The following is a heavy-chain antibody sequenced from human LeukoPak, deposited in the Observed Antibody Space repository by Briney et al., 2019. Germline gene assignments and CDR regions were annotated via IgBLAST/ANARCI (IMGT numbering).Heavy chain of an antibody. Sequence: GGSLRLSCAASGFTFSSYAMSWVRQAPGKGLEWVSAISGSGGSTYYADSVKGRFTISRDNSKNTLYLQMNSLRAEDTAVYYCAKDSSLPAAYPFDAFDIWGQGTMVTVSS. CDR2: ISGSGGST. D-gene: IGHD2-2*01. J-gene: IGHJ3*02. CDR3: AKDSSLPAAYPFDAFDI. CDR1: GFTFSSYA. V-gene: IGHV3-23*01.